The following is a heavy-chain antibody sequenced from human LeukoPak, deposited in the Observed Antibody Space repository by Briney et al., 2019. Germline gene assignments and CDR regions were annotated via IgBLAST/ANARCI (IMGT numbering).Heavy chain of an antibody. J-gene: IGHJ4*02. D-gene: IGHD3-9*01. CDR1: GFTFSSYG. Sequence: TGGSLRLSCAASGFTFSSYGMHWVRQAPGKGLEWVAVISYDGSNKYYADSVKGRFAISRDNSKNTLYLQMNSLRAEDTAVYYCAKDPLRYFDWLLCFDYWGQGTLVTVSS. CDR3: AKDPLRYFDWLLCFDY. CDR2: ISYDGSNK. V-gene: IGHV3-30*18.